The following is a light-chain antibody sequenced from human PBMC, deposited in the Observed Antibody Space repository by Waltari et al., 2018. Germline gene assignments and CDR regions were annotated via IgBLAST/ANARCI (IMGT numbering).Light chain of an antibody. CDR2: EAT. CDR1: SSAIAAYNF. CDR3: CSYAGGTAYV. Sequence: SALTQPAPVSGSPGQSVTISCTGTSSAIAAYNFVSWYQEYPGKAPKLIIYEATKRPAGVSDRFSASKSGNTASLTISGLQADDEADYSCCSYAGGTAYVFGTGTRVTVL. V-gene: IGLV2-23*01. J-gene: IGLJ1*01.